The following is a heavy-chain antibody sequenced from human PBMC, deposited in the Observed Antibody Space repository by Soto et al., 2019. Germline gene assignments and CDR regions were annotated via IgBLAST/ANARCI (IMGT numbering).Heavy chain of an antibody. D-gene: IGHD2-15*01. CDR1: GSSISSGGYS. J-gene: IGHJ4*02. CDR2: IYHSGST. Sequence: QLQLQESGSGLVKPSQTLSLTYAVSGSSISSGGYSWSWIRQPPGKGLEWIGYIYHSGSTYYNPSLKGRVTISVDRSKNQFSLKLGSVTAADTAVYYCAIGQVVAAEHWGQGTLVTVSS. V-gene: IGHV4-30-2*01. CDR3: AIGQVVAAEH.